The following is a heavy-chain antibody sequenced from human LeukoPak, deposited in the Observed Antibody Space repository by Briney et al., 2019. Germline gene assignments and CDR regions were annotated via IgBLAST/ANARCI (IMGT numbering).Heavy chain of an antibody. CDR3: ARDLSLIALTD. Sequence: GGSLRLSCAASGFTFSSYWMSWVRQAPGKGLEWVSYISSSSSTIYYADSVKGRFTISRDNAKNSLYLQMNSLRAEDTAVYYCARDLSLIALTDWGQGTLVTVSS. D-gene: IGHD3-22*01. CDR1: GFTFSSYW. CDR2: ISSSSSTI. V-gene: IGHV3-48*01. J-gene: IGHJ4*02.